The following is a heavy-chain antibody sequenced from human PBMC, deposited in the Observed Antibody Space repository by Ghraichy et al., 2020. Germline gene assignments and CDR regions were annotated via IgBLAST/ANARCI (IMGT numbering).Heavy chain of an antibody. D-gene: IGHD3-3*01. J-gene: IGHJ5*02. CDR2: ISGYNGDT. CDR3: ATGGGHYTYGWFDP. V-gene: IGHV1-18*01. Sequence: ASVKVSCKSPSYTLTSFGISWVRQAPGQGLEWMGWISGYNGDTNYAQNFQGRVSMTIHKSTSTAYMELRSLRSDDTAVYYCATGGGHYTYGWFDPWGQGTLVTVST. CDR1: SYTLTSFG.